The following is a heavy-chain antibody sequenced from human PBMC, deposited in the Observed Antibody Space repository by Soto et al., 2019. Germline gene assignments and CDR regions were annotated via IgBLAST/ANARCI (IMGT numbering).Heavy chain of an antibody. CDR3: ARRGAYCSGGTCYHFDY. J-gene: IGHJ4*02. CDR2: ISTYNGNT. D-gene: IGHD2-15*01. V-gene: IGHV1-18*04. CDR1: GYTFTTYG. Sequence: ASVKVSCKASGYTFTTYGISWVRQAPGQGLEWMGWISTYNGNTNYEQMLQGRVTMTTDTLTSTAYMELRSLRSDDTAVYYCARRGAYCSGGTCYHFDYWGQGTLVTVSS.